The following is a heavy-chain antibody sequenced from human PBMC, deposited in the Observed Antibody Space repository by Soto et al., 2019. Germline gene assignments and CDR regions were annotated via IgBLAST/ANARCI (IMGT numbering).Heavy chain of an antibody. V-gene: IGHV1-18*01. D-gene: IGHD5-12*01. Sequence: QVQLVQSGAEVKKPGASVKVSCKASGYTFSNYAISWVRQAPGQGLEWMGWISTDDGYTNYARDRVTMTKDSSTNTACMELRSLRSDDTAIYYCARDRLHSGYDGDYWGQGTLVTVSS. CDR2: ISTDDGYT. CDR3: ARDRLHSGYDGDY. CDR1: GYTFSNYA. J-gene: IGHJ4*02.